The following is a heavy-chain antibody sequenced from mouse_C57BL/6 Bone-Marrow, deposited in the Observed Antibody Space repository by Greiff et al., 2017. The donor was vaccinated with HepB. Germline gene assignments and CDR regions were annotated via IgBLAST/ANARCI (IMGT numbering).Heavy chain of an antibody. J-gene: IGHJ3*01. CDR3: ARQDSSGYVPWFAY. D-gene: IGHD3-2*02. CDR2: ISNGGGST. V-gene: IGHV5-12*01. Sequence: EVMLVESGGGLVQPGGSLKLSCAASGFTFSDYYMYWVRQTPEKRLEWVAYISNGGGSTYYPDTVKGRFTISRDNAKNTLYLQMSRLKSEDTAMYYCARQDSSGYVPWFAYWGQGTLVTVSA. CDR1: GFTFSDYY.